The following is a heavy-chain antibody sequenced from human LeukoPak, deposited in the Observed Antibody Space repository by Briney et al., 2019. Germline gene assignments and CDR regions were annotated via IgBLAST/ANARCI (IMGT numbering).Heavy chain of an antibody. D-gene: IGHD3-9*01. CDR3: AREAYYDIQDAFDI. V-gene: IGHV4-34*01. Sequence: SETLSLTCAVYGGSFSGYYWSWIRQPPGKGLEWIGEINHSGSTNYNPSLKSRVTISVDTSTNQFSLKLSSVTAADTAVYYCAREAYYDIQDAFDIWGQGTMVTVSS. CDR1: GGSFSGYY. J-gene: IGHJ3*02. CDR2: INHSGST.